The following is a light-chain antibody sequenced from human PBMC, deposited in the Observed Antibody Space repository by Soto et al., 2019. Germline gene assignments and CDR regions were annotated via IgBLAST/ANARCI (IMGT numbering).Light chain of an antibody. CDR2: GES. V-gene: IGKV3-20*01. CDR1: HSLSRRF. Sequence: EIVLTQSPGTLSLSPGERATLSCRTSHSLSRRFLAWYQQKPGRAPRLLVYGESNRATGIPDRFSGSGSGTDFTLTISRLEPEDFAVYYCQQYGPSLPMYTFGQGTKLEIK. J-gene: IGKJ2*01. CDR3: QQYGPSLPMYT.